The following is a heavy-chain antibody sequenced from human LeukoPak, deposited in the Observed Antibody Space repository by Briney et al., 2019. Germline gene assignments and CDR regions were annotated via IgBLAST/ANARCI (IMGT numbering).Heavy chain of an antibody. CDR3: ARSPRSSYYYGMDV. J-gene: IGHJ6*02. Sequence: GGSLRLSCAASGFTFSSYAMHWVRQAPGKGLEWVAVISYDGSNKYYADSVKGRFTISRDNSKNTLYLQMNSLRAEDTAVYYCARSPRSSYYYGMDVWGQGTTVTVSS. CDR2: ISYDGSNK. CDR1: GFTFSSYA. V-gene: IGHV3-30-3*01. D-gene: IGHD3-16*02.